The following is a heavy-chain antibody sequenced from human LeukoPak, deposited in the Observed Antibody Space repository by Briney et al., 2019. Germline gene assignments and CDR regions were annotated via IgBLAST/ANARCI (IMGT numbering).Heavy chain of an antibody. CDR1: GFTFSSYA. Sequence: GRSQRLSCAASGFTFSSYAMHWVRQAPGKGLEWVAVISYDGSNKYYADSVKGRFTISRDNSKNTLYLQMNSLRAEDTAVYYCAREGGYCTNGVCYRSYWYFDLWGRGTLVTVSS. J-gene: IGHJ2*01. CDR2: ISYDGSNK. D-gene: IGHD2-8*01. CDR3: AREGGYCTNGVCYRSYWYFDL. V-gene: IGHV3-30-3*01.